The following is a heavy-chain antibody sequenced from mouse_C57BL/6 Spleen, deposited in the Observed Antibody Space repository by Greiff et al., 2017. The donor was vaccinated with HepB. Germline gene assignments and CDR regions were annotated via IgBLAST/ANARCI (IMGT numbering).Heavy chain of an antibody. J-gene: IGHJ4*01. Sequence: VQLQQSGPGLVKPSQSLSLTCSVTGYSITSGYYWNWIRQFPGNKLEWMGYISYDGSNNYNPSLKNRISITRDTSKNQFFLKLNSVTTEDTATYYCARDPYYYGSSSAMDYWGQGTSVTVSS. CDR3: ARDPYYYGSSSAMDY. CDR2: ISYDGSN. D-gene: IGHD1-1*01. V-gene: IGHV3-6*01. CDR1: GYSITSGYY.